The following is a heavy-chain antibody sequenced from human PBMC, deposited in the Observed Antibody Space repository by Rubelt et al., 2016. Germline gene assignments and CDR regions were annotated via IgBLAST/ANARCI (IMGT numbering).Heavy chain of an antibody. CDR1: GNTLIGDY. CDR3: ATMTTFYYYMGV. J-gene: IGHJ6*03. CDR2: INPKSGGR. V-gene: IGHV1-2*02. D-gene: IGHD4-11*01. Sequence: QEQLVQSGAEVKKPGASVKVSCMASGNTLIGDYIYWVRQAPGQGLEGMGWINPKSGGRTYPRKFQGRVTMTRDPANSTVGSGWGRWRSDDTSIYYCATMTTFYYYMGVWGKGATVTVAS.